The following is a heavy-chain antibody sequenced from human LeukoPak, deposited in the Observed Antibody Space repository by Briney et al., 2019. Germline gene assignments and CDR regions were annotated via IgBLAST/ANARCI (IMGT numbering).Heavy chain of an antibody. D-gene: IGHD3-10*01. Sequence: GGSLRLSCAASGFTFSNYAMSWVRQAPGKGLEWGSAISGSGGSTYYADSVKGRFTISRDNSKNTLYLQMNSLRAEDTAVYYCAKVGSRFKPENYFDYWGQGTLVTVSS. CDR1: GFTFSNYA. CDR3: AKVGSRFKPENYFDY. CDR2: ISGSGGST. V-gene: IGHV3-23*01. J-gene: IGHJ4*02.